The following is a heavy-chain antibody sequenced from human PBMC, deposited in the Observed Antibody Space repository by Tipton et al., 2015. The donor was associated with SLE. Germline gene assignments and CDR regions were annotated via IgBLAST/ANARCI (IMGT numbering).Heavy chain of an antibody. D-gene: IGHD4-17*01. J-gene: IGHJ4*02. CDR2: INHSGST. V-gene: IGHV4-34*01. Sequence: TLSLTCAVYGGSFSGYYWSWIRQPPEKGLEWIGEINHSGSTNYNPSLKSRVTISVDTSKNQFSLKLSSVTAADTAVYYCARVALETTYLYTVISLDYWGQGTLVTVSS. CDR3: ARVALETTYLYTVISLDY. CDR1: GGSFSGYY.